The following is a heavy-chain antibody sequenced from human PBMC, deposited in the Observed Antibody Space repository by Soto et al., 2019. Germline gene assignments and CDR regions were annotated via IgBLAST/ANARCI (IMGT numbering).Heavy chain of an antibody. CDR1: GGSISSYY. D-gene: IGHD3-3*01. Sequence: SETLSLTCTVSGGSISSYYWSWIRQPPGKGLEWIGYIYYSGSTNYNPSLKSRVTISVDTSKNQFSLKLSSVTAADTAVYYCARLYFWSGYYNPISRGVFDYWGQGTLVTVSS. CDR3: ARLYFWSGYYNPISRGVFDY. V-gene: IGHV4-59*08. CDR2: IYYSGST. J-gene: IGHJ4*02.